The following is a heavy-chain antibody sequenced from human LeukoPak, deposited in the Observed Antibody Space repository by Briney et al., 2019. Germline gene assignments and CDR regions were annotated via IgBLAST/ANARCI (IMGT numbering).Heavy chain of an antibody. CDR1: GFTFSNYP. Sequence: PGGSLRLSCAASGFTFSNYPMHWVRQAPGKGLVWVVVIANDGRDKHYGESVKGRFTISRDNSRNTLYLQMNSLRAEDTAVYYCARDLKVKSADYYFDYWGQGTLVTVSS. CDR3: ARDLKVKSADYYFDY. CDR2: IANDGRDK. V-gene: IGHV3-30*03. J-gene: IGHJ4*02. D-gene: IGHD2-15*01.